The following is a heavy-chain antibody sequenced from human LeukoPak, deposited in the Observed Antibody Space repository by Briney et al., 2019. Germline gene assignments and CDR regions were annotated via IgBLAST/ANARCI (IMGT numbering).Heavy chain of an antibody. Sequence: ASVKVSCKASGYTFTSYGISWVRQAPGQGLEWMGWISAYNGNTNYAQKLQGRVTMTRDTSISTAYMELSRLRSDDTAVYYCARDRDGYNPDAFDIWGQGTMVTVSS. CDR1: GYTFTSYG. V-gene: IGHV1-18*01. CDR3: ARDRDGYNPDAFDI. J-gene: IGHJ3*02. D-gene: IGHD5-24*01. CDR2: ISAYNGNT.